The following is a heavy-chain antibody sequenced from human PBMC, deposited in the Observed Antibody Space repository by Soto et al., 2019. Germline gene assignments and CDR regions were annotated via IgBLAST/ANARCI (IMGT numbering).Heavy chain of an antibody. CDR1: GGSISSGGYS. Sequence: LSLTCAVSGGSISSGGYSWSWIRQPPGKGLEWIGYIYQSGSTYYNPSLKSRVTISVDRSRNQFSLKLSSVTAADTAVYFCATQSYSNSGAYYYYAMDVWGRGTTVTVSS. V-gene: IGHV4-30-2*01. CDR3: ATQSYSNSGAYYYYAMDV. D-gene: IGHD4-4*01. CDR2: IYQSGST. J-gene: IGHJ6*02.